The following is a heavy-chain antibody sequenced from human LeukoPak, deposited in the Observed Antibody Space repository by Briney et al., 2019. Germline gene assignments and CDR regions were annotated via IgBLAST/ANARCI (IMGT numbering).Heavy chain of an antibody. V-gene: IGHV1-69*05. Sequence: GASVKVSCKASGGTFSSYAISWVRQAPGQGLEWMGGIITIFGTANYAQKFQGRVTITTDESTSTAYMELSSLRSEDTAVYYCARGSGDGYNFGHWGQGTLVTVSS. CDR1: GGTFSSYA. J-gene: IGHJ4*02. CDR2: IITIFGTA. D-gene: IGHD5-24*01. CDR3: ARGSGDGYNFGH.